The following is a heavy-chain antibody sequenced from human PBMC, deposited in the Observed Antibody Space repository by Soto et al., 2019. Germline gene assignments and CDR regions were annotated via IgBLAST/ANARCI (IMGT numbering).Heavy chain of an antibody. CDR2: INPNSGNT. Sequence: GASVKVSCKASGYTFTGYYMHWVRQAPGQGLEWMGWINPNSGNTNYAQKFQERVTITRDMSTSTAYMELSSLRSEDTAVYYCAADLGYDSSGYYYPAFDYWGQGTLVTVSS. D-gene: IGHD3-22*01. V-gene: IGHV1-2*02. CDR3: AADLGYDSSGYYYPAFDY. CDR1: GYTFTGYY. J-gene: IGHJ4*02.